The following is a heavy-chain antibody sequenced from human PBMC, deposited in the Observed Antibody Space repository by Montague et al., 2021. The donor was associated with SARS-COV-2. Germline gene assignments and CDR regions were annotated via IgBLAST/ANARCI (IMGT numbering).Heavy chain of an antibody. CDR1: GFTFSSYA. Sequence: SLRLSCAASGFTFSSYAMHWVRQAPGKGLEWVAVISYDGSNKYYADSVKGRFTISRDNSKNTLYLQMNSLRAEDTAVYYCALSLRWFGELLYWGQGTLVTVSS. CDR2: ISYDGSNK. CDR3: ALSLRWFGELLY. D-gene: IGHD3-10*01. V-gene: IGHV3-30*04. J-gene: IGHJ4*02.